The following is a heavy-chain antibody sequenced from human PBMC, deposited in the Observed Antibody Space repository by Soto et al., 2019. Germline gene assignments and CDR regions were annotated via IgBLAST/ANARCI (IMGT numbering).Heavy chain of an antibody. J-gene: IGHJ4*02. D-gene: IGHD3-10*01. CDR2: IYTSGST. V-gene: IGHV4-4*07. CDR1: STSVSIYY. CDR3: ARGGIQLSYAFDY. Sequence: SETLSLTCIVSSTSVSIYYWSWIRQSAGKGLEHIGRIYTSGSTSYNPSLKSRVTMSMDTSQTQIYLNLTSVTAADTAVYYCARGGIQLSYAFDYWGQGILVTSPQ.